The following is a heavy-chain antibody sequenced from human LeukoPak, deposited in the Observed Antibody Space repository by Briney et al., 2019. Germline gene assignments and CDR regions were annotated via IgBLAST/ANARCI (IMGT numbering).Heavy chain of an antibody. J-gene: IGHJ3*02. CDR1: GYTFNNYG. D-gene: IGHD3-22*01. V-gene: IGHV1-18*04. Sequence: ASVKVSCKPSGYTFNNYGITWVRHAPGQGLEWMGWISAFSGEKDYAQKFQDRVTMTTDTTTKTAYMELRNLKSDDTAFYYCARCSPSRTNSNSYYFETTKKNAFDIWGQGTMVTVSS. CDR2: ISAFSGEK. CDR3: ARCSPSRTNSNSYYFETTKKNAFDI.